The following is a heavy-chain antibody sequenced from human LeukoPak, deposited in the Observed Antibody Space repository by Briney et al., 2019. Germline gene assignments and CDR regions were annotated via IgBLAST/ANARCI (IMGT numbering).Heavy chain of an antibody. CDR1: GFTFSSYS. CDR3: ARDQSPYYDILTGYYSGPNFDY. J-gene: IGHJ4*02. D-gene: IGHD3-9*01. V-gene: IGHV3-21*01. Sequence: PGGSLRLSCAVSGFTFSSYSMNWVPRAPGKGLEWVSSISSSSSYIYYAESVTGRFTISRDNAKNSLYLQMNSLRAEDTAVYYCARDQSPYYDILTGYYSGPNFDYWGQGTLVTVSS. CDR2: ISSSSSYI.